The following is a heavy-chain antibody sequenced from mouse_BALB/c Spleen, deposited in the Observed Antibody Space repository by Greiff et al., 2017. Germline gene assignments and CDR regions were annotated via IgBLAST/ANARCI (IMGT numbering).Heavy chain of an antibody. V-gene: IGHV14-4*02. J-gene: IGHJ2*01. CDR2: IDPENGDT. Sequence: VQLKQSGAELVRSGASVKLSCTASGFNIKDYYMHWVKQRPEQGLEWIGWIDPENGDTEYAPKFQGKATMTADTSSNTAYLQLSSLTSEDTAVYYCNAHAYFDYWGQGTTLTVSS. CDR1: GFNIKDYY. CDR3: NAHAYFDY.